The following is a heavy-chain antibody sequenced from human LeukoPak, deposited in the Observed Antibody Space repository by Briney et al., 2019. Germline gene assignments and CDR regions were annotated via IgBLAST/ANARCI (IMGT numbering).Heavy chain of an antibody. CDR1: GGSFSAYY. CDR2: IYYSGST. Sequence: SETLSLTCAVYGGSFSAYYWNWIRQPPGKGLEWIGYIYYSGSTFYNPSLKSRVTISVDTSKNQFSLKLTSVTAADTAVYYCASRDSSGYPDYWGQGTLVTVSS. V-gene: IGHV4-30-4*08. J-gene: IGHJ4*02. D-gene: IGHD3-22*01. CDR3: ASRDSSGYPDY.